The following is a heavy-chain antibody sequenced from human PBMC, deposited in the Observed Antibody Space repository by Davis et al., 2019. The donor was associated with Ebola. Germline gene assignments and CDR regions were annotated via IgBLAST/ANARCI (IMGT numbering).Heavy chain of an antibody. D-gene: IGHD1-1*01. Sequence: GASPNLSRASSGFPFCNFGMHWVRQAPGKGLEWVAVVSFDGSVTHYGDSVKGRFAVSSDNSRNIVSLQLSSLRTDDTAVYYCTKETNERVSTPNDYWGQGTLVTVSS. CDR3: TKETNERVSTPNDY. V-gene: IGHV3-30*18. CDR2: VSFDGSVT. CDR1: GFPFCNFG. J-gene: IGHJ4*02.